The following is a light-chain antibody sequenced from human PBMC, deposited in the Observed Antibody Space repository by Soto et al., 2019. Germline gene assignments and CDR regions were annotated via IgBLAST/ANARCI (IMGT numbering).Light chain of an antibody. V-gene: IGKV3-11*01. CDR1: QSVSSY. CDR2: DAS. J-gene: IGKJ4*01. CDR3: QQSSNWPLT. Sequence: EIVLTQSPATLSLSPGERATLSCRASQSVSSYLAWYQQKPGQAPRLLIYDASNRATGIPARFSGSGSGTDFTLTISRLETEDFAVYYCQQSSNWPLTFGGGTKVESK.